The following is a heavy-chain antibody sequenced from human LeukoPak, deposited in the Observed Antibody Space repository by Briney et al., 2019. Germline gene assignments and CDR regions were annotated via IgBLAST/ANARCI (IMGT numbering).Heavy chain of an antibody. CDR1: GFTFSNAW. Sequence: GGSLRLSCTASGFTFSNAWMSWVRQAPGEGLEWVGRIKSKPAGGSTDYAAPIKGRFTISRDDSKNTLYLQVNSLKVEDTAVYYCSTTYYYDSSEGYWGQGTLVTVSS. D-gene: IGHD3-22*01. CDR2: IKSKPAGGST. CDR3: STTYYYDSSEGY. J-gene: IGHJ4*02. V-gene: IGHV3-15*01.